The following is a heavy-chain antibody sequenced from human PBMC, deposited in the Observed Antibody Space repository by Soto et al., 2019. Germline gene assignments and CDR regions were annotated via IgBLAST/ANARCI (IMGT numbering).Heavy chain of an antibody. V-gene: IGHV3-23*01. CDR2: VSASGRST. Sequence: EVQLLESGGDLVQPGGSLRLSCAASGFTFSTFDMSWDRQAPGKGLEWVSTVSASGRSTFYADSVKGRFTISRDNSKNTLFLQVNSLRAEDTAVYYCAKKRGPRSSFDYWGQGTLVTVSS. CDR1: GFTFSTFD. CDR3: AKKRGPRSSFDY. J-gene: IGHJ4*02.